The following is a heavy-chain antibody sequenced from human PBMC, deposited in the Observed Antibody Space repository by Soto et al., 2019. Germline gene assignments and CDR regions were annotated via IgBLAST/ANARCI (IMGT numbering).Heavy chain of an antibody. V-gene: IGHV4-34*01. CDR2: INHSGST. D-gene: IGHD3-9*01. CDR1: VGSFRVYY. Sequence: PSETLSLTCAFYVGSFRVYYWSWIRQPPGKGLEWIGEINHSGSTNYNPSLKSRVTISVDTSKNQFSLKLSSVTAADTAVYYCAGGGDILTGPSYYYGMDVWGQGTTVTVSS. J-gene: IGHJ6*01. CDR3: AGGGDILTGPSYYYGMDV.